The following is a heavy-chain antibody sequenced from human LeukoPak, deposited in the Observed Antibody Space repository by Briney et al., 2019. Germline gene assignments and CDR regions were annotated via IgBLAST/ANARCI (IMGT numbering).Heavy chain of an antibody. V-gene: IGHV4-34*01. Sequence: SETLSLTCAVYGGSFSGYYWSWIRQPPGKGLEWIGEINHSGSTNYNPSLKSPLTISVDTSKNQFSLKVTSMTAADTGVYYCTRSFPGIVGAADFWGQGTLVTVSS. CDR2: INHSGST. CDR1: GGSFSGYY. D-gene: IGHD1-26*01. J-gene: IGHJ4*02. CDR3: TRSFPGIVGAADF.